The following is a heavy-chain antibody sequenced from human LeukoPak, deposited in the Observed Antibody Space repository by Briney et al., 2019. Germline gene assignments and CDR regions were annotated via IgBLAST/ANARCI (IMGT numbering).Heavy chain of an antibody. J-gene: IGHJ3*02. D-gene: IGHD2-8*01. Sequence: PGGTLRLSCAASGFTFSSYGMSWVRQAPGKGLEWVSAISGSGGSTYYADSVKGRFTISRDNAKNSLALQMNSLRVEDTAVYYCAKAAYCTNGICYNDVFDIWGQGTMVTVSS. CDR1: GFTFSSYG. V-gene: IGHV3-23*01. CDR3: AKAAYCTNGICYNDVFDI. CDR2: ISGSGGST.